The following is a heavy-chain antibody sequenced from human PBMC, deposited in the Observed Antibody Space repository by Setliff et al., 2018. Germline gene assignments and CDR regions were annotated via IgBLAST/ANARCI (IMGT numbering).Heavy chain of an antibody. CDR3: ARDPLAASGTIYYGLDV. J-gene: IGHJ6*02. CDR2: IDNRGTT. V-gene: IGHV4-59*01. Sequence: ETLSLTCSVSGASITTYYWHWIRQPPGKGLEWIGFIDNRGTTNYNPALKSRVTISTDASKNHFALTLTSMTAADTAVYYCARDPLAASGTIYYGLDVWGQGTTVTVS. D-gene: IGHD6-13*01. CDR1: GASITTYY.